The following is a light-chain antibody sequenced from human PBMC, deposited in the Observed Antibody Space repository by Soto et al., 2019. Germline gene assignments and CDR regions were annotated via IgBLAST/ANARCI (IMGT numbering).Light chain of an antibody. CDR2: EVS. J-gene: IGLJ1*01. Sequence: QSVLTQPASVSGSPGQSITISCTGTSSDVGGYNYVYWYQQHPGKAPKLMILEVSNRPSGVSNRFSGSKSGNTATLSISGLRAEDEGDYYGSSYTSSSTLYVFGTGTKLTVL. V-gene: IGLV2-14*01. CDR3: SSYTSSSTLYV. CDR1: SSDVGGYNY.